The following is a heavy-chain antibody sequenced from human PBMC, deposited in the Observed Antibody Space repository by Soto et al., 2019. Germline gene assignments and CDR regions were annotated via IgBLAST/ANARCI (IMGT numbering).Heavy chain of an antibody. CDR1: GGSISSYY. V-gene: IGHV4-59*01. J-gene: IGHJ5*02. CDR3: ARDETYCSSTSCYYHNWFDP. D-gene: IGHD2-2*01. Sequence: SETLSLTCTVSGGSISSYYWSWIRQPPGKGLEWIGYIYYSGSTNYNPSLKSRVTISVDTSKNQFSLKLSSVTAADTAVYYCARDETYCSSTSCYYHNWFDPWGRGTLVTVSS. CDR2: IYYSGST.